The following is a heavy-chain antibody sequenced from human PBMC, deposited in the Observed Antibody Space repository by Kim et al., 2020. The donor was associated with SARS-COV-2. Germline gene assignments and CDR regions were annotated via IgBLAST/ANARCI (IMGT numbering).Heavy chain of an antibody. J-gene: IGHJ4*03. CDR1: GYTFTSYA. CDR3: ARGYRSSGIGFRGDY. D-gene: IGHD6-25*01. CDR2: INAGNGNT. Sequence: ASVKVSCKASGYTFTSYAMHWVRQAPGQRLEWMGWINAGNGNTNYSQKLQGRVTITRDTSASTAYMELSSLRSEDTAVYYCARGYRSSGIGFRGDYCGHG. V-gene: IGHV1-3*01.